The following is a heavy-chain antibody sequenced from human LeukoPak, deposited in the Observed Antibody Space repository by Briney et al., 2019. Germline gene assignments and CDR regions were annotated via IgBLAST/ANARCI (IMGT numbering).Heavy chain of an antibody. CDR2: IKQDGSEK. D-gene: IGHD2-15*01. CDR1: GFTFSSYW. V-gene: IGHV3-7*01. J-gene: IGHJ4*02. CDR3: ARDLKRYCSGGSCSDFDY. Sequence: GGSLRLSCAASGFTFSSYWMSWVRQAPGKGLVWVANIKQDGSEKYYVDSVKGRFTISRDNAKNSLYLQMNSLRAEDTAVYYCARDLKRYCSGGSCSDFDYWGQGTLVTVSS.